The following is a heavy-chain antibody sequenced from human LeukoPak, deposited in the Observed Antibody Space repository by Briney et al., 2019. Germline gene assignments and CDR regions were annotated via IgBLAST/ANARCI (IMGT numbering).Heavy chain of an antibody. D-gene: IGHD2-15*01. V-gene: IGHV3-23*01. Sequence: GVSLRLSCAASGFTFGSSAMSWVRQAPGKGLEWVSAISNNGGYTYYADSVRGRFTISRDNSKSTLCLQMNSLRAEDTAVYYCAKQLGYCSDGSCYFPYWGQGTLVTVSS. J-gene: IGHJ4*02. CDR2: ISNNGGYT. CDR1: GFTFGSSA. CDR3: AKQLGYCSDGSCYFPY.